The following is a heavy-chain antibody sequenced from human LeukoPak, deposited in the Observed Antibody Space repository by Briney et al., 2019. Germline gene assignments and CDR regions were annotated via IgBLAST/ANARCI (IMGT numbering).Heavy chain of an antibody. Sequence: SETLSLTCTVSGGSISIYYWSWIRQPPGKGLEWIVYIYYSWTTNYNPSLKSRVTISVDTSKNQFSLKLSSVTAADTAVYYCARGVYIAAAQYGYWGQGTLVTVSS. V-gene: IGHV4-59*01. CDR1: GGSISIYY. D-gene: IGHD6-13*01. J-gene: IGHJ4*02. CDR3: ARGVYIAAAQYGY. CDR2: IYYSWTT.